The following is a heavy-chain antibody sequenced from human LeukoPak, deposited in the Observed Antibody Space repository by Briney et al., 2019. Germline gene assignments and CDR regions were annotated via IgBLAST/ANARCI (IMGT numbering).Heavy chain of an antibody. Sequence: ASVKVSCKASGYTFTGYYMHWVRQAPGQGLEWMGWINPNSGGTNYAQKFQGWVTMTRDASIGTAYMELSRLRSDDTAVYYCARTVGATGSIDYWGQGTLVTVSS. CDR3: ARTVGATGSIDY. D-gene: IGHD1-26*01. CDR2: INPNSGGT. CDR1: GYTFTGYY. J-gene: IGHJ4*02. V-gene: IGHV1-2*04.